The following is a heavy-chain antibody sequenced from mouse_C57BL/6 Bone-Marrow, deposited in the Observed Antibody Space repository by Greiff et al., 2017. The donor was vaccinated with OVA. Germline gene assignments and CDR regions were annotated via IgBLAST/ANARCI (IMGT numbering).Heavy chain of an antibody. Sequence: VQLQQSGAELVRPGASVKLSCTASGFNIKDDYMHWVKQRPEQGLEWIGWIDPENGDTEYASKFQGKATITADTSSNTAYLQLSSLTSEDTAVYYCTTYGNYDLDYWGQGTTLTVSS. CDR2: IDPENGDT. D-gene: IGHD2-1*01. V-gene: IGHV14-4*01. CDR1: GFNIKDDY. J-gene: IGHJ2*01. CDR3: TTYGNYDLDY.